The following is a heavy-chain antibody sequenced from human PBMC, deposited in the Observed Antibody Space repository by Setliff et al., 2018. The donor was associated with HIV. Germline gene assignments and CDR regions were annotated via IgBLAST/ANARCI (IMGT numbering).Heavy chain of an antibody. CDR3: ARYNWNPLGYRFDY. Sequence: PGGSLRLSCAASEFTFSGHWMSWVRQAPGKGLEWVANIKQDGSEKNYVDFVKGRFTISRDNAKNSLYLQLNSLRAEDTAVYYFARYNWNPLGYRFDYWGQGTLVTVSS. D-gene: IGHD1-20*01. V-gene: IGHV3-7*03. J-gene: IGHJ4*02. CDR1: EFTFSGHW. CDR2: IKQDGSEK.